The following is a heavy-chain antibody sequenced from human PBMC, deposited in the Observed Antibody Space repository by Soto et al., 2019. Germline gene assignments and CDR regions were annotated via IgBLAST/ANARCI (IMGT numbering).Heavy chain of an antibody. CDR1: GGSISSYY. J-gene: IGHJ5*02. CDR3: ARAPTHSSSNWFDP. V-gene: IGHV4-59*01. CDR2: IYYSGST. D-gene: IGHD6-13*01. Sequence: SETLSLTCTVSGGSISSYYWSWIRQPPGKGLEWIGYIYYSGSTNYNPSLKSRVTISVDTSKNQFSLKLSSVTAADTAVYYCARAPTHSSSNWFDPWGQGTLVTVSS.